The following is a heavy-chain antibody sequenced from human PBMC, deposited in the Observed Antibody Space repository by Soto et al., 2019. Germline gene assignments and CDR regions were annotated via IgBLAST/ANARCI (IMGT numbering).Heavy chain of an antibody. CDR2: INSDGSDA. Sequence: EVHLVESGGGLVQPGGSLRLSCAASGFTFSSYWMHWVRQDPGKGLVWVSRINSDGSDANYADSVKGRFIISRDNAKNTLYLQVKSVRAEDAAVYYCVRRYDYGDYWGQGTLVTVSS. V-gene: IGHV3-74*01. J-gene: IGHJ4*02. D-gene: IGHD4-17*01. CDR3: VRRYDYGDY. CDR1: GFTFSSYW.